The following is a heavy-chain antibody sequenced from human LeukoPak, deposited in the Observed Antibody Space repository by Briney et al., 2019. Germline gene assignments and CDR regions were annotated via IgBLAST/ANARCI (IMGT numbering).Heavy chain of an antibody. D-gene: IGHD3-22*01. CDR2: MNPNSGNT. CDR1: GYTFTSYD. J-gene: IGHJ6*03. V-gene: IGHV1-8*01. CDR3: ARGKRVRAMIVVYYYYYMDV. Sequence: GASVKVSCKASGYTFTSYDINWVRKATGQGLEWMGWMNPNSGNTGYAQKFQGRVTMTRNTSISTAYMELSSLRSEDTAVYYCARGKRVRAMIVVYYYYYMDVWGKGTTVTVSS.